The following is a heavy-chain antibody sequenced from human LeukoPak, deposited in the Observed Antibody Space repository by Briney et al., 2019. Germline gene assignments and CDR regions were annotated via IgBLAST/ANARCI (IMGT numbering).Heavy chain of an antibody. V-gene: IGHV4-30-4*01. CDR2: IYYSGST. Sequence: PSETLSLTCTVSGGSINSGDYCWTWIRQPPGKGLEWIGYIYYSGSTYYNPSLKSRVAISVDTSKNQLSLKLSSVTAADTAVYYCARVYYGDYRYYFDYWGQGTLVTVSS. CDR1: GGSINSGDYC. D-gene: IGHD4-17*01. CDR3: ARVYYGDYRYYFDY. J-gene: IGHJ4*02.